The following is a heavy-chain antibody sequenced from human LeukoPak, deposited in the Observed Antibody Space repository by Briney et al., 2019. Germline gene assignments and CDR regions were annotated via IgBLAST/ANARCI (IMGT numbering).Heavy chain of an antibody. D-gene: IGHD5-18*01. CDR1: GRFISTYY. CDR3: ARDRYSYGF. V-gene: IGHV4-59*01. Sequence: SETLSLTCTVSGRFISTYYWSWIRQPPGKGLEWIGFISYSGSTYHNPSLKSRVTMSVDTSKNQFSLNLRSVTAADTAVYYCARDRYSYGFWGQGILVTVSS. CDR2: ISYSGST. J-gene: IGHJ4*02.